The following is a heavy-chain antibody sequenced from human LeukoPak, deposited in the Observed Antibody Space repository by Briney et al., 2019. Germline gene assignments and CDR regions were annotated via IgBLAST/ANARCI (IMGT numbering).Heavy chain of an antibody. CDR3: ARVYFDWLLSLDF. D-gene: IGHD3-9*01. Sequence: GESLKISCEGSGYSFTSYWIGWVRQLPGKGLEWMGIIYPGDSDTRYSPSFQGQVTISADKSISAAYLQWSSLKASDTAMYYCARVYFDWLLSLDFWGQGTLVTVSS. CDR2: IYPGDSDT. CDR1: GYSFTSYW. V-gene: IGHV5-51*01. J-gene: IGHJ4*02.